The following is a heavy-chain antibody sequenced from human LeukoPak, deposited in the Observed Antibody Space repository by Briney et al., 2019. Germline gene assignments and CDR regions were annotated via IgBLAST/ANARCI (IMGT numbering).Heavy chain of an antibody. CDR2: ISAGGGT. Sequence: GESLRVSCAASGFXFSNFGISWVRQAPGNGLEWVSAISAGGGTYYADTVKGRFTISRDNSKNTLYLQMSSLRAEDTAVYYCAKRSSLNYFDSWGQGTLVTVSS. CDR3: AKRSSLNYFDS. CDR1: GFXFSNFG. J-gene: IGHJ4*02. D-gene: IGHD3-16*01. V-gene: IGHV3-23*01.